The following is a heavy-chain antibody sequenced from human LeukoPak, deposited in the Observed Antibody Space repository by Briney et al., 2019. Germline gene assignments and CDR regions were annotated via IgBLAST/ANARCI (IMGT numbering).Heavy chain of an antibody. V-gene: IGHV3-23*01. D-gene: IGHD3-3*01. CDR1: GFTFSSYA. Sequence: GGSLRLSCAASGFTFSSYAMSWVRQAPGKGLEWVSAISGSGGSTYYADSVKGRFNISRDNSKNTLYLQMNSLRAEDTAVYYCAKEVYYDFWSGCYFDYWGQGTLVTVSS. J-gene: IGHJ4*02. CDR2: ISGSGGST. CDR3: AKEVYYDFWSGCYFDY.